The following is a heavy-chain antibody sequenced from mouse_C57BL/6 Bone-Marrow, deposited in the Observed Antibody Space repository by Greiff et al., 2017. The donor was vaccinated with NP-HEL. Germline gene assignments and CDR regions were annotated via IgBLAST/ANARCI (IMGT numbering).Heavy chain of an antibody. CDR3: ARRSRQLRLWFAY. CDR1: GFTFSDYG. D-gene: IGHD3-2*02. V-gene: IGHV5-17*01. J-gene: IGHJ3*01. Sequence: VQLKESGGGLVKPGGSLKLSCAASGFTFSDYGMHWVRQAPEKGLEWVAYISSGSSTIYYADTVKGRFPISRDNAKNTLFLQMTSLRSEDTAMYYCARRSRQLRLWFAYWGQGTLVTVSA. CDR2: ISSGSSTI.